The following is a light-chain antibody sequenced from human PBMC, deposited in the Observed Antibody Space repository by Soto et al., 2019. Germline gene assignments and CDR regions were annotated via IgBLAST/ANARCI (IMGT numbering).Light chain of an antibody. J-gene: IGKJ1*01. CDR1: QNIRDF. V-gene: IGKV1-39*01. Sequence: IQMTQSASSLSASLGDRVCIPCPASQNIRDFLNWYQQKPGKAPELLISSASSLQSGLPSRFSGSGSGTDFTLTIGSLQREDFATYFCQQTYGTPPTFGQGTKVDIK. CDR2: SAS. CDR3: QQTYGTPPT.